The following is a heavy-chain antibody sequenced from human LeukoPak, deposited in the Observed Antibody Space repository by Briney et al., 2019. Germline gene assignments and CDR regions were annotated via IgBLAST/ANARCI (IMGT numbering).Heavy chain of an antibody. D-gene: IGHD6-19*01. V-gene: IGHV1-3*01. J-gene: IGHJ4*02. CDR2: INVDHGDT. CDR1: GYSFTDYA. Sequence: ASVKVSCKTSGYSFTDYAIHWVRQAPGQRLEWMGWINVDHGDTEYSQIFQGRVTMTRNTSISTAYMELSSLRSEDTAVYYCARGFGSGWSDYWGQGTLVTVSS. CDR3: ARGFGSGWSDY.